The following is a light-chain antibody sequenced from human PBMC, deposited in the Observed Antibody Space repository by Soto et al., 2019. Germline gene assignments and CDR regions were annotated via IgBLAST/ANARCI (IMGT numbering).Light chain of an antibody. CDR2: DAS. CDR1: QSVTNY. V-gene: IGKV3-11*01. Sequence: EMFLTQSPGTLSLSPRERATLAWRASQSVTNYIAWYQQRPGQAPRILIYDASNRASGVPDRFSGSGSGTDFTLTISDLEPADFGLYYCQQRLNWPPGFGQGTKVDIK. CDR3: QQRLNWPPG. J-gene: IGKJ1*01.